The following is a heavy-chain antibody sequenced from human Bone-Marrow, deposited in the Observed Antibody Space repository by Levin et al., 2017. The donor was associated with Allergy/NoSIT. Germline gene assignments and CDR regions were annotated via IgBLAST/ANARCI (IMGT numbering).Heavy chain of an antibody. CDR3: ARAFYYDSSGNYRSAFDL. CDR2: IIPMPGIT. D-gene: IGHD3-22*01. V-gene: IGHV1-69*04. CDR1: GGSFSSYP. J-gene: IGHJ3*01. Sequence: SVKVSCKASGGSFSSYPINWVPQAPRQGLEWMGRIIPMPGITNYTQNFQERVTITADRSTSTAYMELSSLRSEDTAVYYCARAFYYDSSGNYRSAFDLWGQGTRVTVSS.